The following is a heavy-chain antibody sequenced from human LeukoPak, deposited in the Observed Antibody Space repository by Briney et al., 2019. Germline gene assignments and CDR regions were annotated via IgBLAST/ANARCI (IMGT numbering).Heavy chain of an antibody. CDR1: GYSISNGYY. D-gene: IGHD3-22*01. CDR2: IYHSGST. CDR3: ASVTYYYDSSGYYYPAFDI. Sequence: PSETLSLTCTVSGYSISNGYYWGWIRQPPGKGLEWIGSIYHSGSTYYNPSLQSRVTISIDTSKNQFSLKLSSVTAADTAVYYCASVTYYYDSSGYYYPAFDIWGQGTMVTVSS. V-gene: IGHV4-38-2*02. J-gene: IGHJ3*02.